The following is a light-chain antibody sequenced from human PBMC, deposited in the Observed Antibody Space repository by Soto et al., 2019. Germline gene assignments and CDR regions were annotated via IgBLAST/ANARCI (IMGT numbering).Light chain of an antibody. CDR3: PHNNSYQWT. J-gene: IGKJ1*01. CDR2: VAS. CDR1: QGIRND. Sequence: DIQMTQSPSSLSASVGDRLTITCRASQGIRNDLGWYQQKPGKAPKRLIYVASSLQSGVPSRFSGSRAGGELTGAITSLQPEDFATYHCPHNNSYQWTIRQGTKVNIK. V-gene: IGKV1-17*01.